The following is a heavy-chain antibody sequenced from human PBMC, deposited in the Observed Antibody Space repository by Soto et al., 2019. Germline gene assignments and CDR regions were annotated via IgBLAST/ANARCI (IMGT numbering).Heavy chain of an antibody. CDR3: ARANQDIVAADFDY. Sequence: GGSLRLSCAASGFTFSSYEMNWVRQAPGKGLEWVSYISSSGSTIYYADSVKGRFTISRDNAKNSLYLQMNSLRAEDTAVYYCARANQDIVAADFDYWGQGTLVTSPQ. CDR1: GFTFSSYE. J-gene: IGHJ4*02. V-gene: IGHV3-48*03. D-gene: IGHD5-12*01. CDR2: ISSSGSTI.